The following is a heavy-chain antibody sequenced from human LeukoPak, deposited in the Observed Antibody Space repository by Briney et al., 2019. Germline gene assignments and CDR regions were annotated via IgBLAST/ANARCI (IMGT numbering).Heavy chain of an antibody. J-gene: IGHJ4*02. Sequence: GGSLRFPCAASGFTFSSYAMSWVRQAPGKGLEWVSAISGSGGSTYYADSVKGRFTISRDNSKNTLYLQMNSLRAEDTAVYYCAKALAAAGPFDYWGQGTLVTVSS. CDR1: GFTFSSYA. CDR2: ISGSGGST. V-gene: IGHV3-23*01. CDR3: AKALAAAGPFDY. D-gene: IGHD6-13*01.